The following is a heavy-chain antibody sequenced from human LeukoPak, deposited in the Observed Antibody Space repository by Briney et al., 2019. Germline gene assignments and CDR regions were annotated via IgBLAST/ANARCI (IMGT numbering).Heavy chain of an antibody. CDR2: ISYNGDST. J-gene: IGHJ4*02. CDR3: IIDCGGMIRGFDS. D-gene: IGHD2-21*01. V-gene: IGHV3-64D*06. CDR1: GFTFSNYA. Sequence: GGSLRLSCSASGFTFSNYAMHWVRQAPGKGLEYVSAISYNGDSTYYADSVKGRFTISRDNTKNTLFLQMSSLRAEDTAVYYCIIDCGGMIRGFDSWGQGTLVTVSS.